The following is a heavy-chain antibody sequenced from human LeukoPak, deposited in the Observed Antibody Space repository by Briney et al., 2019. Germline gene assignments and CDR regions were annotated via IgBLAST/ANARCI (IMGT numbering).Heavy chain of an antibody. D-gene: IGHD2-15*01. V-gene: IGHV3-11*01. Sequence: GGSLRLSCAASGFTFSDYYLSWIRQAPGTGLEWVSYISSSGSTIYYADSVKGRFTISRDNAKNTLYLQMNSLRAEDTAVYYCASRVLPVEASAEYFQHWGQGTLVTVSS. J-gene: IGHJ1*01. CDR1: GFTFSDYY. CDR2: ISSSGSTI. CDR3: ASRVLPVEASAEYFQH.